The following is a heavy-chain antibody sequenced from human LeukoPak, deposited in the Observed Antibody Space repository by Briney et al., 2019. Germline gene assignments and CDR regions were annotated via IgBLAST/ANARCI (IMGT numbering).Heavy chain of an antibody. CDR1: GGSISTYY. Sequence: SETLSLTCTVSGGSISTYYWSWIRQPPGKGLEWIGHIYYSGSTNYNPSLKSRVTISVDTSNNQFSLKLTSVTAADTAVYYCARQVGYSSGWYIYWGQGTLVTVSS. D-gene: IGHD6-19*01. CDR3: ARQVGYSSGWYIY. J-gene: IGHJ4*02. CDR2: IYYSGST. V-gene: IGHV4-59*08.